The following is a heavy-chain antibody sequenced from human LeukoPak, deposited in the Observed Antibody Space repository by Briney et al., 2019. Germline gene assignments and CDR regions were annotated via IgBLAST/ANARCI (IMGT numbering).Heavy chain of an antibody. J-gene: IGHJ4*02. CDR3: ARDQRYCSSSSCPWEPFDY. CDR1: EFTFSSYE. V-gene: IGHV3-48*03. D-gene: IGHD2-2*01. Sequence: GGSLRLSCAASEFTFSSYEMNCVRQAPGKGLEWVSYISSSGDTIYYADSVKGRFTISRDNAKNSLYLQMNSLRAEDTAVYYCARDQRYCSSSSCPWEPFDYWGQGTLVTVSS. CDR2: ISSSGDTI.